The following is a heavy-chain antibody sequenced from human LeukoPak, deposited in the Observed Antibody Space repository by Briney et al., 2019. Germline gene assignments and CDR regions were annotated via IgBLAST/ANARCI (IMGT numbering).Heavy chain of an antibody. CDR3: ARDAEYYYGSGSYSRHYYYYGMDV. V-gene: IGHV4-59*01. J-gene: IGHJ6*04. D-gene: IGHD3-10*01. CDR2: IYYSGST. CDR1: GGSISSYY. Sequence: SQTLSLTCTVSGGSISSYYWSWIRQPPGKGLEWIGYIYYSGSTNYNPSLKSRVTISVDTSKNQFSLKLSSVTAADTAVYYCARDAEYYYGSGSYSRHYYYYGMDVWGKGTTVTVSS.